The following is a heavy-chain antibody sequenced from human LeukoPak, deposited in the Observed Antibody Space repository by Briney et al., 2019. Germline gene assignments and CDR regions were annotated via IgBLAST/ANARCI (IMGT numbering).Heavy chain of an antibody. CDR1: GGSISSYY. Sequence: SETLSLTCTVSGGSISSYYWSWIRQPPGRGRGWLGNIYYSGSTNYNPSLKSRVTISVDASKNQFSLKLSSVSAADTAMYYCARHRYVDWLSPFDYWGQGTLVTVSS. V-gene: IGHV4-59*08. D-gene: IGHD3-9*01. CDR3: ARHRYVDWLSPFDY. CDR2: IYYSGST. J-gene: IGHJ4*02.